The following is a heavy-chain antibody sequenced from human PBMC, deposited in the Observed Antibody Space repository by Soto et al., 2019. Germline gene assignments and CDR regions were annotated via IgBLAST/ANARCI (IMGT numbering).Heavy chain of an antibody. CDR1: GGSISSYY. Sequence: QVQLQEPGPGLVKPSETLSLTCTVSGGSISSYYWSWIRQPPGKGLEWIGYIYYSGSTNYNPSLKSRVTISVDTSKNQFSLKLSSVTAADTAVYYCARLYSSSLGWFDPWGQGTLVTVSS. CDR3: ARLYSSSLGWFDP. CDR2: IYYSGST. D-gene: IGHD6-6*01. J-gene: IGHJ5*02. V-gene: IGHV4-59*01.